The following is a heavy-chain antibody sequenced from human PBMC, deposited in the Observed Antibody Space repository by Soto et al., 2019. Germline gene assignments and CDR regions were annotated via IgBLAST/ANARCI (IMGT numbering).Heavy chain of an antibody. D-gene: IGHD1-1*01. CDR1: GFTFSSYA. J-gene: IGHJ4*02. CDR2: ISGSGVST. Sequence: GGSLRLSCAASGFTFSSYAMSWVRQAPGKGLEWVSAISGSGVSTYYADSVKGRFTISRDNSKNTLYLQMNSLRAEDTAVYYCTTGWAGPGSFDYWGQGTPVNVS. V-gene: IGHV3-23*01. CDR3: TTGWAGPGSFDY.